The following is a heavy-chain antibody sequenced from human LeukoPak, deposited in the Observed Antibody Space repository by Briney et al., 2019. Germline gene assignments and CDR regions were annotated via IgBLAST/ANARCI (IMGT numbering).Heavy chain of an antibody. CDR1: GGSISNYY. Sequence: SETLSLTCAVSGGSISNYYWSWVRQSPGKGLEWIGYIYYSGTTNSNPSLKSRVTISVDTSKNQFSLQLRSVTAADTAVYYCAREDPQTTVPEGMDVWGQGTTVIVSS. CDR3: AREDPQTTVPEGMDV. CDR2: IYYSGTT. V-gene: IGHV4-59*01. J-gene: IGHJ6*02. D-gene: IGHD4-17*01.